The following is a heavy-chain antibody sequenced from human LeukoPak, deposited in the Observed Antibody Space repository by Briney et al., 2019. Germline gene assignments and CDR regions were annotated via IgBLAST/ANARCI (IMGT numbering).Heavy chain of an antibody. V-gene: IGHV1-2*02. J-gene: IGHJ4*02. D-gene: IGHD6-13*01. Sequence: GASVKVSCKASGYTFTSYGISWVRQAPGQGLEWMGWINPNSGGTNYAQKFQGRVTMTRDTSISTAYMELSRLRSDDTAVYYCARQLVPYYFDYWGQGTLVTVSS. CDR3: ARQLVPYYFDY. CDR1: GYTFTSYG. CDR2: INPNSGGT.